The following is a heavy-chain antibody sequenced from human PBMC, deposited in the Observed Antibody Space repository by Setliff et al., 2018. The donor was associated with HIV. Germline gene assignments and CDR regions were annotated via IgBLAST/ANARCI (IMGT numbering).Heavy chain of an antibody. D-gene: IGHD6-19*01. CDR3: ARGTKHSVAGTRGYYFDS. V-gene: IGHV4-34*01. Sequence: SETLSVTCAVYGGPFSGYYWSWIRRPPGKGLEWIGEINHSGSTKYNPSLKSRVTISVNTSKNQFSLELNSVTAADTAVYYCARGTKHSVAGTRGYYFDSWGQGTLVTVSS. J-gene: IGHJ4*02. CDR2: INHSGST. CDR1: GGPFSGYY.